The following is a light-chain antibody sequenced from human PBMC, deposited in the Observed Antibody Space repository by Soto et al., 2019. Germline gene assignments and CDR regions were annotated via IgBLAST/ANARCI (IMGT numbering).Light chain of an antibody. Sequence: EIVVTQSPATLSVSPGERATLSCRDGQSVSSNLAWYQQKPGQAPRLLIYGASTRATGIPARFSGSGSGTEFTLTISSLQSEAFAVYYCQQYNNWPWTFGQGTKVEIK. V-gene: IGKV3-15*01. CDR1: QSVSSN. J-gene: IGKJ1*01. CDR3: QQYNNWPWT. CDR2: GAS.